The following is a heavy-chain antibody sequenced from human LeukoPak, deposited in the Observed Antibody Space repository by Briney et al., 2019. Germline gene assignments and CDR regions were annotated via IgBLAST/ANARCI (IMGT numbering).Heavy chain of an antibody. J-gene: IGHJ4*02. V-gene: IGHV4-59*08. Sequence: SETLSPTCTVSGGSISSYYWSWIRQPPGKGLEWIGYIYYSGSTNYNPSLKSRVTISVDTSKNQFSLKLSSVTAADTAVYYCARHLAYYDILTGYYGVFDYWGQGTLVTVSS. CDR1: GGSISSYY. CDR3: ARHLAYYDILTGYYGVFDY. CDR2: IYYSGST. D-gene: IGHD3-9*01.